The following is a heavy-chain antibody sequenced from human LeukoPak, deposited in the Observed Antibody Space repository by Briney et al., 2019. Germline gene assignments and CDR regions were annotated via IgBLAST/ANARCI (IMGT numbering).Heavy chain of an antibody. CDR1: GYTLAELS. V-gene: IGHV1-24*01. J-gene: IGHJ4*02. CDR2: FDPEDGET. CDR3: ARDLIVYGSGSYFDY. D-gene: IGHD3-10*01. Sequence: GASVKVSCKVSGYTLAELSMHWVRQAPGKGLEWMGGFDPEDGETIYAQKFQGRVTMTEDTSTDTAYMELSSLRSEDTAVYFCARDLIVYGSGSYFDYWSQGTLVTVSS.